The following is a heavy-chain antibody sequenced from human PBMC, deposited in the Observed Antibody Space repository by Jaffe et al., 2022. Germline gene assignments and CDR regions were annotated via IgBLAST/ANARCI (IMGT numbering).Heavy chain of an antibody. CDR2: IYWDDDK. D-gene: IGHD3-10*01. CDR3: AQARSGSYYNDWFDP. CDR1: GFSLSTSGVG. J-gene: IGHJ5*02. V-gene: IGHV2-5*02. Sequence: QITLKESGPTLVKPTQTLTLTCTFSGFSLSTSGVGVGWIRQPPGKALEWLALIYWDDDKRYSPSLKSRLTITKDTSKNQVVLTMTNMDPVDTATYYCAQARSGSYYNDWFDPWGQGTLVTVSS.